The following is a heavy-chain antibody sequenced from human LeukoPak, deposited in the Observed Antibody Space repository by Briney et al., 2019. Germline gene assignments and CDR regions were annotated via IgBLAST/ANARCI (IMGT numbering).Heavy chain of an antibody. CDR1: GYTFTSYG. D-gene: IGHD3-22*01. Sequence: ASVKAACKASGYTFTSYGISWVRQAPAQGLEWMVWIIAYKGNTNYAQKLQGRVTMTTDTSTSTAYVELRSLRSDDTALYYCARVRGYYDSSGPRDYWGQGTLVTVSS. CDR3: ARVRGYYDSSGPRDY. J-gene: IGHJ4*02. CDR2: IIAYKGNT. V-gene: IGHV1-18*01.